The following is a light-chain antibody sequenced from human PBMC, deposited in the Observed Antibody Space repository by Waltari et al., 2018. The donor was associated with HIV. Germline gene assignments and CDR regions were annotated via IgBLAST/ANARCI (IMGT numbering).Light chain of an antibody. J-gene: IGKJ1*01. V-gene: IGKV3-15*01. CDR1: QSISSN. CDR3: QQYNDWLSWT. Sequence: EIVMTQSPAPLSVSSGQRATALCWASQSISSNLAWYHQRPGQAPRLLVYDASTRVAGIPARFSASGFATEFTLTISSLQSEDFAVYYCQQYNDWLSWTFGQGTKVEMK. CDR2: DAS.